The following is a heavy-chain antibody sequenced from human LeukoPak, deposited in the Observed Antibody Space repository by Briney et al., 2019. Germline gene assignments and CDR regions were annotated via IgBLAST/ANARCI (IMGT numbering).Heavy chain of an antibody. Sequence: PPGRSLRLSCAVSGFTFDDYAMHWVRQTPGKGLEWVSGISWNSGNIAYADFVGGRFTISRDNAKNSLSLQMNSLSDEDTAVYYCAKDAYGGATFFYYMDVWGKGTTVTVSS. CDR2: ISWNSGNI. V-gene: IGHV3-9*01. CDR1: GFTFDDYA. D-gene: IGHD2/OR15-2a*01. CDR3: AKDAYGGATFFYYMDV. J-gene: IGHJ6*03.